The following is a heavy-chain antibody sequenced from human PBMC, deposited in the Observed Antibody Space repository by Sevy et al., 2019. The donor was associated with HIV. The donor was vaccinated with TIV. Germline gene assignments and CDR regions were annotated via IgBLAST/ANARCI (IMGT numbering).Heavy chain of an antibody. CDR3: ARDPHEIMLSGSYYLY. CDR1: GFTFSSFA. V-gene: IGHV3-23*01. CDR2: ISGSGAGT. Sequence: GGSLRLSCEASGFTFSSFAMSWVRQAPGKGLEWVSAISGSGAGTDYADSVKGRFTVSRDNSKNTLYLQLNSLRAEDTAVYYCARDPHEIMLSGSYYLYWGQGTRVTVSS. J-gene: IGHJ4*02. D-gene: IGHD1-26*01.